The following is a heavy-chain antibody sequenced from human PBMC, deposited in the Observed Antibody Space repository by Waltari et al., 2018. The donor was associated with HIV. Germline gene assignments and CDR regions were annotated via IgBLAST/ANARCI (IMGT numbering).Heavy chain of an antibody. Sequence: EEYLVESGGDLIKPGGCLRLSCSASGFTFSDAWMTWLCQAPGKGLEWVGRIKSKTDGGTTDYAAAVKGRFTISRDDSKNTLFLQMNSLKTEDTAVYYCATEEGYGSGSYLDYWGQGTLLTVSS. V-gene: IGHV3-15*01. CDR3: ATEEGYGSGSYLDY. CDR2: IKSKTDGGTT. J-gene: IGHJ4*02. CDR1: GFTFSDAW. D-gene: IGHD3-10*01.